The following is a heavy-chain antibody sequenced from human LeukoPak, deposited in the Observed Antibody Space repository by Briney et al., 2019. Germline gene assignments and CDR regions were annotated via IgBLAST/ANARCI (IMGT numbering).Heavy chain of an antibody. CDR1: GLTFSGYA. J-gene: IGHJ5*02. D-gene: IGHD1-1*01. CDR2: ISGSDGST. V-gene: IGHV3-23*01. CDR3: AKGTTGWPIGQFDP. Sequence: GGSLRLSCAASGLTFSGYAMTWVRQAPGKGLEWVSTISGSDGSTYYADSVKGRFTTSRDNSKNTLSLQMNSLRAEDTALYYCAKGTTGWPIGQFDPWGQGTLVTVSS.